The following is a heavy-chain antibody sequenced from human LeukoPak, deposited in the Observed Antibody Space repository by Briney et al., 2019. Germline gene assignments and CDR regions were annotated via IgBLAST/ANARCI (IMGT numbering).Heavy chain of an antibody. CDR3: ARVVRGRNYYYYYTDV. V-gene: IGHV3-74*01. CDR1: GFTFSSYW. CDR2: INSDGSST. D-gene: IGHD3-10*01. J-gene: IGHJ6*03. Sequence: PGGSLRLSCAASGFTFSSYWMHWVRQAPGKGLVWVSRINSDGSSTSYADSVKGRFTISRDNAKSTLYLQMNSLRAEDTAVYYCARVVRGRNYYYYYTDVWGKGSTVTVSS.